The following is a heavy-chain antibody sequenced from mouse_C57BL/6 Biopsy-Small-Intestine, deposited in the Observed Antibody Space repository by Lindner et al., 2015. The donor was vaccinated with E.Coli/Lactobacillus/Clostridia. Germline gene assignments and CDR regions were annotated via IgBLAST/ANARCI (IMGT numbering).Heavy chain of an antibody. V-gene: IGHV1-82*01. Sequence: VQLQESGPELVKPGASVKISCKASGYVFSSSWMNWVKQRPGKGLEWIGRIYPGDGDTNYNGNFKSKATLTVDKSSSTAYMELHSLTSEDSAVYYCARLTYLGWWGQGTTLTVSS. CDR1: GYVFSSSW. D-gene: IGHD5-1*01. J-gene: IGHJ2*01. CDR3: ARLTYLGW. CDR2: IYPGDGDT.